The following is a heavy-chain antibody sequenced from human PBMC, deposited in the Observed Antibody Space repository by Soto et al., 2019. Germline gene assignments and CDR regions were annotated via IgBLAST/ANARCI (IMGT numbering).Heavy chain of an antibody. V-gene: IGHV3-30*18. CDR1: GFTFSSYG. Sequence: GGSLRLSCAASGFTFSSYGMHWVRQAPGKGLEWVAVISYDGSNKYYADSVKGRFTISRDNSKNTLYLQMNSLRAEDTAVYYCAKAHRSVVTAIHGDYFDYWGQGTLVTVSS. D-gene: IGHD2-21*02. J-gene: IGHJ4*02. CDR2: ISYDGSNK. CDR3: AKAHRSVVTAIHGDYFDY.